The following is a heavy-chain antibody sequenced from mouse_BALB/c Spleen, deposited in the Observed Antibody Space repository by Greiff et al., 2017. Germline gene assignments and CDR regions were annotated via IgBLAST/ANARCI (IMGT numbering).Heavy chain of an antibody. V-gene: IGHV1S56*01. J-gene: IGHJ3*01. CDR3: ARSDLYYGNYLAY. CDR1: GYTFTSYY. Sequence: QVQLQQSGPELVKPGASVRISCKASGYTFTSYYIHWVKQRPGQGLEWIGWIYPGNVNTKYNEKFKGKATLTADKSSSTAYMQLSSLTSEDSAVYFCARSDLYYGNYLAYWGQGTLVTVSA. CDR2: IYPGNVNT. D-gene: IGHD2-1*01.